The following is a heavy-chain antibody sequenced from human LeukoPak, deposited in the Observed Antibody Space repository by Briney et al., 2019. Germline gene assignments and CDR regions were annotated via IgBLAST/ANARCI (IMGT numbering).Heavy chain of an antibody. D-gene: IGHD4-17*01. CDR3: ARELTTVRPPDNWFDP. V-gene: IGHV4-31*03. Sequence: SQTLSLPFTVSGGSISSGGYYWSWIRQHPGKGLEWIGYIYYSGSTYYNPSLKSRVTISVDTSKNQFSLKLSSVTAADTAVYYCARELTTVRPPDNWFDPWGQGTLVTVSS. J-gene: IGHJ5*02. CDR1: GGSISSGGYY. CDR2: IYYSGST.